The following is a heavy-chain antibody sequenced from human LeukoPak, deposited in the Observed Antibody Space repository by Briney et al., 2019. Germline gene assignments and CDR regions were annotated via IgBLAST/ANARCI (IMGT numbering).Heavy chain of an antibody. D-gene: IGHD6-19*01. J-gene: IGHJ4*02. CDR1: GGSISSSSYY. V-gene: IGHV4-39*01. CDR2: IYYSGST. Sequence: SETLSLTCTVSGGSISSSSYYWGWIRQPPGKGMEWIGSIYYSGSTYYNPSLKSRVTISVDTSKNQFSLKLSPVTAADTAVYYCASLQAVAGTFGNYWGQGTLVTVSS. CDR3: ASLQAVAGTFGNY.